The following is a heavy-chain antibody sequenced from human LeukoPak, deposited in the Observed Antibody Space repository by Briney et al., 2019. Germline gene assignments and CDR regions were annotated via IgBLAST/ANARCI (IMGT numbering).Heavy chain of an antibody. V-gene: IGHV1-69*13. J-gene: IGHJ3*02. CDR1: GGTFSSYA. Sequence: GASVKVSCKASGGTFSSYAISWVRQAPGQGLEWMGGIIPIFGTANYAQKFQGRVTITADESTSTAYMELSSLRSEDTAVYYCARAPYFLTIFGVVTSDAFDIWGQGTMVTVSS. D-gene: IGHD3-3*01. CDR2: IIPIFGTA. CDR3: ARAPYFLTIFGVVTSDAFDI.